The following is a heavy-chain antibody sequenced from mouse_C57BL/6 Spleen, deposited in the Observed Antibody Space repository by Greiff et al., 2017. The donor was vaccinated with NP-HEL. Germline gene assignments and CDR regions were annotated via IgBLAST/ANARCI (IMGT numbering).Heavy chain of an antibody. CDR2: INPNNGGT. V-gene: IGHV1-22*01. J-gene: IGHJ3*01. D-gene: IGHD3-2*02. CDR3: ARRSPLDSSGSAWFAY. CDR1: GYTFTDYN. Sequence: VQLQQSGPELVKPGASVKMSCKASGYTFTDYNMHWVKQSPGKSLEWIGYINPNNGGTSYNQKFKGKATLTVNKSSSTAYMALRSLTSEESAVYDGARRSPLDSSGSAWFAYWGQGTLVTVSA.